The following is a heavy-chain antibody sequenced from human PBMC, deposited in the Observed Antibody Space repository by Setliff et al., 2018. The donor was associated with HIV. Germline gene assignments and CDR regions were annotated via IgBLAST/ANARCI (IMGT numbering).Heavy chain of an antibody. CDR3: ARDSYDSSGYYFFFDF. CDR1: GFTFSSYA. J-gene: IGHJ4*02. Sequence: PGGSLRLSCAASGFTFSSYAMHWVRQAPGKGLEWVAAISYDGSNKYYADSVKGRFTISRDNSKNTLYLQMNSLRAEDTAVYYCARDSYDSSGYYFFFDFWGQGTLVTVSS. CDR2: ISYDGSNK. D-gene: IGHD3-22*01. V-gene: IGHV3-30*04.